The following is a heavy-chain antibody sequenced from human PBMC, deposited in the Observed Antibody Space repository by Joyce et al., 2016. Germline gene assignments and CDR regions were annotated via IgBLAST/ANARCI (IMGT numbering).Heavy chain of an antibody. CDR1: GGSVSSGSYY. Sequence: QVQLQESGPGLVKPSETLSLTCTVSGGSVSSGSYYWTWIRQPPGKGLEWIGYIYYSASTNYNSSLESRVTMSVDTSKNQFSLKLTSVTAADTAVYYCAREAGGYTYGYVPYYYGMDVWGQGTTVTVSS. CDR3: AREAGGYTYGYVPYYYGMDV. J-gene: IGHJ6*02. D-gene: IGHD5-18*01. V-gene: IGHV4-61*01. CDR2: IYYSAST.